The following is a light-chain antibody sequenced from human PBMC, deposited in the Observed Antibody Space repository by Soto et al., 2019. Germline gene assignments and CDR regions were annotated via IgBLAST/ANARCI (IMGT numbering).Light chain of an antibody. Sequence: DIQLTQSPSSLSASVGDRVSITCRVSQGISSYLNWHRQKSGKFSKLLIYSASNLQCGVPSRFSGSESETYFTLTISCLQPEDVATCYVQRTYNATIPFGQGTRLQI. CDR1: QGISSY. V-gene: IGKV1-27*01. CDR3: QRTYNATIP. J-gene: IGKJ5*01. CDR2: SAS.